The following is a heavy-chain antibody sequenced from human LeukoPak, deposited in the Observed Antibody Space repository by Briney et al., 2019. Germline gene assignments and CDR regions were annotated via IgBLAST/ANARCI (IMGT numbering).Heavy chain of an antibody. CDR3: ARDRGAYGDYLPVDY. D-gene: IGHD4-17*01. J-gene: IGHJ4*02. CDR2: ISYDGSNE. CDR1: GFTFSSYA. V-gene: IGHV3-30-3*01. Sequence: PGRSLRLSCAASGFTFSSYAMHWVRQAPGKGLEWVAVISYDGSNEYYADSVKGRFTISRDNSKNTLYLQMNSLRAEDTAVYYCARDRGAYGDYLPVDYWGQGTLVTVSS.